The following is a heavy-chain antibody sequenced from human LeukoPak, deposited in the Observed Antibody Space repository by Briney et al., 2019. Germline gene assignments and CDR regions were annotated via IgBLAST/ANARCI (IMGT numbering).Heavy chain of an antibody. CDR2: ISANTGKT. V-gene: IGHV1-18*04. CDR3: AKVAGDRMDY. Sequence: LVASVKVSCKASGGTFSTYAINWVRQAPGHGLEWMGWISANTGKTDYAQRYQGRVTLTTDTSASTAYMELRSLRPDDTAVYYCAKVAGDRMDYWGQGTLVTVSS. CDR1: GGTFSTYA. D-gene: IGHD6-13*01. J-gene: IGHJ4*02.